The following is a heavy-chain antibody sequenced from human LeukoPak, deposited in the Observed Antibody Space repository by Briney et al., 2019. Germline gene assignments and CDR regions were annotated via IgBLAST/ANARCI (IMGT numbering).Heavy chain of an antibody. CDR2: ISAYNGNT. Sequence: GAAVKVSCKASGYTFTSYGISWGRQAPGQGLEWMGWISAYNGNTNYAQKLQGRVTMTTDTPTSTAYMELRSLRSDDTAVYYCARGTAVAGRPTREDYWGQGTLVTVSS. V-gene: IGHV1-18*01. D-gene: IGHD6-19*01. J-gene: IGHJ4*02. CDR1: GYTFTSYG. CDR3: ARGTAVAGRPTREDY.